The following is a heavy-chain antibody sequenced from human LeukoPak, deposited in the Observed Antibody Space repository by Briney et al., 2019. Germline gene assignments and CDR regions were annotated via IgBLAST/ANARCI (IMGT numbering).Heavy chain of an antibody. D-gene: IGHD3-22*01. CDR1: GFTFSDFG. CDR2: IISSSTYI. V-gene: IGHV3-21*01. J-gene: IGHJ5*02. CDR3: ARDSDSYRFDP. Sequence: GGSLRLSCAASGFTFSDFGMNWVRRAPGKGLEWVSSIISSSTYIYYADSVKGRCTISRDNAKNSLYLQMNSLRAEDTAVYYCARDSDSYRFDPWGQGTLVTVSS.